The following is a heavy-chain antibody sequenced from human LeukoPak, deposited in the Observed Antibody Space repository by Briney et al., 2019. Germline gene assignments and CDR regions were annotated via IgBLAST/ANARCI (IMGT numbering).Heavy chain of an antibody. V-gene: IGHV1-2*06. CDR2: INPNSGGT. J-gene: IGHJ3*02. CDR3: ATFMILDEGDFDI. D-gene: IGHD3-16*01. Sequence: ASVNVSCKASGHTFTGYYIHWVRQAPGHGLEWMGRINPNSGGTNFAQKFQGRVTMTRDTSINTAYMELSRLRSDDTAVFYCATFMILDEGDFDIWGQGTMVTVSS. CDR1: GHTFTGYY.